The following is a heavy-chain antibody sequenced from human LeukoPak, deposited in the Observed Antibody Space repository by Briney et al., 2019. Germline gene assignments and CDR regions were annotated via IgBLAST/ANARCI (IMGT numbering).Heavy chain of an antibody. D-gene: IGHD3-22*01. CDR1: GFTFSSYW. J-gene: IGHJ4*02. CDR3: AREGHYDSRGPDY. V-gene: IGHV3-74*01. CDR2: LHTDGSAT. Sequence: PGGSLRLSCAASGFTFSSYWMHWVRQTPGKGLVWVSRLHTDGSATFYADSVKGRFTISRDNPKSTLYLQMNSLTAEDTAIYYCAREGHYDSRGPDYWGQGTLVTVSS.